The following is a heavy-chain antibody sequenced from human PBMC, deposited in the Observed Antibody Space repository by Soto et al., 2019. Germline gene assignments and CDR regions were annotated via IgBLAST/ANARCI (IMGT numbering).Heavy chain of an antibody. D-gene: IGHD3-22*01. V-gene: IGHV3-48*01. CDR1: GFTFSAYA. Sequence: GGSLRLSCAASGFTFSAYAMSWVRQAPGKGLEWVSYIGIGSSTTYYADSVKGRFTISRDNAKNSLYLQMNSLRAEDTAVYYCARDQLYYNDISGRPLNAFDVWGQGTMVTVSS. CDR2: IGIGSSTT. CDR3: ARDQLYYNDISGRPLNAFDV. J-gene: IGHJ3*01.